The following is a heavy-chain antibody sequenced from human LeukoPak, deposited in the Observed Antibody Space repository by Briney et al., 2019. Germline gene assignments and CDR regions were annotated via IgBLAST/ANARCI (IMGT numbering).Heavy chain of an antibody. D-gene: IGHD3-10*01. CDR2: ISAYNGNT. CDR3: ARDLPFPFGEPHFDY. J-gene: IGHJ4*02. Sequence: GASVKVSCKASGYFFTSYRMYCVRQAPGQGLEWMGWISAYNGNTNYAQKLQGRVTMTTDTSTSTAYMELRSLRSDDTAVYYCARDLPFPFGEPHFDYWGQGTLVTVSS. V-gene: IGHV1-18*04. CDR1: GYFFTSYR.